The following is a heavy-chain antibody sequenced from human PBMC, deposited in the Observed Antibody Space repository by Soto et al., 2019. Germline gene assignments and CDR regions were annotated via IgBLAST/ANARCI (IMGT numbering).Heavy chain of an antibody. D-gene: IGHD3-10*01. CDR1: GLTVSSNY. Sequence: EVQLVETGGGLIQPGGSLRLSCAASGLTVSSNYMNWVRQAPGKGLEWVSVLYSGGSTHYAGSVKGRFIISRDDSKNTLYLQMNSRRVEDTAVYYCARERPGDEGDGFDIWGHGKMVTVSS. CDR3: ARERPGDEGDGFDI. CDR2: LYSGGST. V-gene: IGHV3-53*02. J-gene: IGHJ3*02.